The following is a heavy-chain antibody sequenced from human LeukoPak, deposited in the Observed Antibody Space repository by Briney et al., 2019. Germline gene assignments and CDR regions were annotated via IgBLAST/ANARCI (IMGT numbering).Heavy chain of an antibody. CDR1: GYTFTSYG. D-gene: IGHD3-10*01. J-gene: IGHJ4*02. CDR2: ISAYNGNT. CDR3: ARCEMVRGVIMTGSASRIDDY. Sequence: ASVKVSCKASGYTFTSYGISWVRQAPGQGLEWMGWISAYNGNTNYAQKLQGRVTMTTDTSTSTAYMELRSLRSDDTAVYYCARCEMVRGVIMTGSASRIDDYWGQGTLVTVSS. V-gene: IGHV1-18*01.